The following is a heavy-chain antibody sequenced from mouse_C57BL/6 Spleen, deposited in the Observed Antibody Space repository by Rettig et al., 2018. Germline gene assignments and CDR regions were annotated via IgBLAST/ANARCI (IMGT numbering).Heavy chain of an antibody. CDR3: ARQDGYYAMDY. CDR2: ISSGGSYT. Sequence: ATISSGGSYTYYPDSAKGRFTISRDNAKNTLYLQMSSLKSEDTAMYYCARQDGYYAMDYWGQGTSVTVSS. J-gene: IGHJ4*01. D-gene: IGHD2-3*01. V-gene: IGHV5-6*01.